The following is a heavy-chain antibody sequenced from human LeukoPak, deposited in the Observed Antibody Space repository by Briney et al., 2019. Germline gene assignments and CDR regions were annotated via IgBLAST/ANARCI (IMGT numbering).Heavy chain of an antibody. D-gene: IGHD6-19*01. CDR3: ARGPAVAGIFDY. V-gene: IGHV3-21*01. Sequence: GGSLRPSCAASGFTFSSYSMNWVRQAPGKGLEWVSSISSSSSYIYYADSVRGRFTISRDNAKNSLYLQMNSLRAEDTAVYYCARGPAVAGIFDYWGQGTLVTVSS. CDR2: ISSSSSYI. J-gene: IGHJ4*02. CDR1: GFTFSSYS.